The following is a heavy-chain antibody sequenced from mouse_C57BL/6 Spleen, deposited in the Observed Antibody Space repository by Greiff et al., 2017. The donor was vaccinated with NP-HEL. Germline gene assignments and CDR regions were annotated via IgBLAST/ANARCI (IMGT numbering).Heavy chain of an antibody. CDR2: ISDGGSYT. Sequence: EVKLVESGGGLVKPGGSLKLSCAASGFTFSSYAMAWVRQTPEKRLEWVATISDGGSYTYYPDNVKGRFTISRDNAKTNLYLQMSHLKSEDTAIYYCARDGGSYFDYWGQGTTLTVSS. J-gene: IGHJ2*01. CDR3: ARDGGSYFDY. CDR1: GFTFSSYA. V-gene: IGHV5-4*01.